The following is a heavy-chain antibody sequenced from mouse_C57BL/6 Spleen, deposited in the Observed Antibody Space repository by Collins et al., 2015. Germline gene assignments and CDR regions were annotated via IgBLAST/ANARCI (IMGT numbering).Heavy chain of an antibody. CDR2: ISDGGSYT. CDR3: ARWGYGGG. Sequence: EVQLVESGGGLVKPGGSLKLSCAASGFTFSDYYMYWVRQTPEKRLEWVATISDGGSYTYYPDSVKGRFTISRDNAKNNLYLQMSSLKSEDTAMYYCARWGYGGGWGQGTLVTVSA. V-gene: IGHV5-4*02. D-gene: IGHD2-2*01. J-gene: IGHJ3*01. CDR1: GFTFSDYY.